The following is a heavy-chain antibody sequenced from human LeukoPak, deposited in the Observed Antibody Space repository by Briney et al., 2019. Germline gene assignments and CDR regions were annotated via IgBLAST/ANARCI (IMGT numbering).Heavy chain of an antibody. CDR3: ARDTTYCGGDCYAFDI. V-gene: IGHV4-30-4*01. CDR1: GGPISSGDYY. J-gene: IGHJ3*02. D-gene: IGHD2-21*02. Sequence: PSETLSLTCTVSGGPISSGDYYWSWIRQPPGKGLEWIGYIFYSGSTFYNPSLKSRVTISIDTSKNQFSLKLSSVTAADTAVYYCARDTTYCGGDCYAFDIWGQGTMVTVSS. CDR2: IFYSGST.